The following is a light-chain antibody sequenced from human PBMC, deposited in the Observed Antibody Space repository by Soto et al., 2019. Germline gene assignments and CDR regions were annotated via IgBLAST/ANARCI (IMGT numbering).Light chain of an antibody. Sequence: EIVLTQSPATLSLSPGERATLSCRASQSISSSYLAWYQQKLGQAPSLIIHSTSNRATGIPARFSGSGSLADFTLTISSLEPEDFALYYCQQHINWPLTFGGGTKVDIK. V-gene: IGKV3D-20*02. CDR1: QSISSSY. CDR3: QQHINWPLT. CDR2: STS. J-gene: IGKJ4*01.